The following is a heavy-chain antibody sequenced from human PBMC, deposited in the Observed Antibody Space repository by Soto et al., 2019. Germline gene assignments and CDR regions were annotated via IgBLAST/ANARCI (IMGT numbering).Heavy chain of an antibody. Sequence: EVQLVESGGGVLRPGGSLRLSCAASGFTFDDYGMSWARQAPGEGLEWVSGVNWNGGSTGYADSVKARFTISRDNAKNSLYLQMNSLRAEDTAFYYCVRGASLNFDYWGQGTLVTVSS. CDR1: GFTFDDYG. D-gene: IGHD1-26*01. CDR3: VRGASLNFDY. V-gene: IGHV3-20*04. J-gene: IGHJ4*02. CDR2: VNWNGGST.